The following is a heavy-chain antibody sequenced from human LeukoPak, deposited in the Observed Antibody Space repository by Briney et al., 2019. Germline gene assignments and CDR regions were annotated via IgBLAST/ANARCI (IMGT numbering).Heavy chain of an antibody. V-gene: IGHV3-23*01. Sequence: GGSLRLSCAASGFTFSSYAMSWVRQAPGKGLEWVSAISGSGGSTYYADSVKGRFTISRDNSKNTLYLQMNSLRAEDTAVYYCARDLKYQLYYFDYWGQGTLVTVSS. D-gene: IGHD2-2*01. CDR1: GFTFSSYA. CDR2: ISGSGGST. J-gene: IGHJ4*02. CDR3: ARDLKYQLYYFDY.